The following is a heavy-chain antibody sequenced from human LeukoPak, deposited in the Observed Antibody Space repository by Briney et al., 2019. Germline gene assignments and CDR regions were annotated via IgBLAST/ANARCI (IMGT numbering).Heavy chain of an antibody. CDR3: ARAKPGGNWFDP. J-gene: IGHJ5*02. CDR2: ISGNGGST. V-gene: IGHV3-23*01. CDR1: GFNFSSYA. Sequence: GGSLRLSCAASGFNFSSYAMNWVRQAPGKGLEWVSDISGNGGSTYYADSVKGRFIISRDNANNTLYLQMNSLRAEDTSLYYCARAKPGGNWFDPWGQGTLVTVSS. D-gene: IGHD3-16*01.